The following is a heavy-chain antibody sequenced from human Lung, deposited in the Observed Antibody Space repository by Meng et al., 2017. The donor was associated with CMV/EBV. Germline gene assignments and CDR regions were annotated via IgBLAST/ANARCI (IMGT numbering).Heavy chain of an antibody. CDR3: LRRSGGSV. CDR1: GDSITNHNW. V-gene: IGHV4-4*02. CDR2: IPHRGSS. D-gene: IGHD3-10*01. J-gene: IGHJ1*01. Sequence: QVQLGESGPALVKPSDTLSLTCAVPGDSITNHNWWAWVRQPPGKGLEWIGEIPHRGSSAYNPSLKSRVSMSIDKSKNQFSLKLTSVTAADTAVYHCLRRSGGSVWGQGTLVTVSS.